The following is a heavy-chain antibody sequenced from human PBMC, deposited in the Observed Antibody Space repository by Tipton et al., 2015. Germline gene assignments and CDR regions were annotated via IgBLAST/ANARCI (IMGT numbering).Heavy chain of an antibody. D-gene: IGHD4-23*01. J-gene: IGHJ4*02. CDR1: GDSVTYYY. CDR2: IYYSGST. Sequence: TLSLTCTVSGDSVTYYYWSWIRQTPGKGLEWIGYIYYSGSTTYNSSLKSRVTLLIDTSKTQFSLKMSSVTASDTAVYYCARARGRHGGLFDSWGQGILVTVSS. CDR3: ARARGRHGGLFDS. V-gene: IGHV4-59*02.